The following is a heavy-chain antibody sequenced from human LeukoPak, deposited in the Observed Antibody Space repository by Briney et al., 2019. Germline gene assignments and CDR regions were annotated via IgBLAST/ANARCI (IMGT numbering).Heavy chain of an antibody. CDR2: ISGSGGST. CDR1: AFTFSIYA. V-gene: IGHV3-23*01. J-gene: IGHJ5*02. Sequence: GGSLRLSCAASAFTFSIYAMSWVRQAPGKGLGWVSTISGSGGSTHYADSVKGRFTISRDNSKNTLYLQMNSLRADDTAVYYCVRGYSSGWFDPWGQGTLVTVSS. CDR3: VRGYSSGWFDP. D-gene: IGHD5-18*01.